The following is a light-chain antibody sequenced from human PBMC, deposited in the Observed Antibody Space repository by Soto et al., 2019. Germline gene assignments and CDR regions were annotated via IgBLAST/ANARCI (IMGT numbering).Light chain of an antibody. CDR1: QGIISW. V-gene: IGKV1D-16*01. CDR3: QQYNSYPLN. Sequence: IQMTPSPSSVSASVWDRVTITCRASQGIISWLAWYQQKPEKAPKLVIYDASSLQSGVPSRFSGSGSGTEFTLTISSLQPDDFATYYCQQYNSYPLNFGGGTKVDI. J-gene: IGKJ4*01. CDR2: DAS.